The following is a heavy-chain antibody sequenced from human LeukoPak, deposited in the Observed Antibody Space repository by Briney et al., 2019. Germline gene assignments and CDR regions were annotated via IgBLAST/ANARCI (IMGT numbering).Heavy chain of an antibody. CDR2: MKEDGTQI. V-gene: IGHV3-7*01. Sequence: GGSLRLSCVVSGFTFSRSTMTWIRQAPGKGPEWVAKMKEDGTQIHYVDSVKGRFTISRDNAKNSLFLQMNSLRVEDTDVYYCATGGAPGGRFENWGQGMLVTVSS. D-gene: IGHD1-26*01. CDR3: ATGGAPGGRFEN. CDR1: GFTFSRST. J-gene: IGHJ4*02.